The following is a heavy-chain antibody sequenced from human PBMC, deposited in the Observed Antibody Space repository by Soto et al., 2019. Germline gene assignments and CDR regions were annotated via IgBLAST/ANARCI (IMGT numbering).Heavy chain of an antibody. D-gene: IGHD1-7*01. Sequence: PGESLKISCKGSGYSFTSYWIGWVRQMPGKGLEWMGIVYPGDSDTRYSPSFQGQVTISADKSISTAYLQWSSLKASDTAMYYCARRGVTGTTFPSVYYYYYGMDVWGQGTTVTVSS. V-gene: IGHV5-51*01. J-gene: IGHJ6*02. CDR2: VYPGDSDT. CDR1: GYSFTSYW. CDR3: ARRGVTGTTFPSVYYYYYGMDV.